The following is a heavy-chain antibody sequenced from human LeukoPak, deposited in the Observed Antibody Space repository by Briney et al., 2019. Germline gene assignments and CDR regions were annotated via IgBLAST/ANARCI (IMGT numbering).Heavy chain of an antibody. CDR2: INTNTGNP. CDR3: ARVRVSGSYSLYYYYGMDV. Sequence: ASVNVSCKASGYTFTSYAMNWVRQAPGQGLEWMGWINTNTGNPTYAQGFTGRFVFSLDTSVSTAYLQISSLKAEDTAVYYCARVRVSGSYSLYYYYGMDVWGQGTTVTVSS. CDR1: GYTFTSYA. D-gene: IGHD3-10*01. J-gene: IGHJ6*02. V-gene: IGHV7-4-1*02.